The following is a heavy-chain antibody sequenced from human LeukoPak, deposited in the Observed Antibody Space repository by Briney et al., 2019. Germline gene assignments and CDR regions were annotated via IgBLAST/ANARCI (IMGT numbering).Heavy chain of an antibody. CDR1: GFTVSSNS. CDR2: IKSKSDGGTT. J-gene: IGHJ4*02. CDR3: TTVTLRPVGL. V-gene: IGHV3-15*05. D-gene: IGHD3-10*01. Sequence: GGSLRLSCTVSGFTVSSNSMSWVRQAPGKGLEWVGRIKSKSDGGTTDYAAPVKGRFTISRDDSKNTLFLQVNSLKIEDTAVYYCTTVTLRPVGLWGQGTLVTVSS.